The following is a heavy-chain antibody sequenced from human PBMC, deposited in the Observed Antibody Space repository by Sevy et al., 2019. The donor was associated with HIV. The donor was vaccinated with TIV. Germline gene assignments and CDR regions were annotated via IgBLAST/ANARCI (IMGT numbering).Heavy chain of an antibody. V-gene: IGHV3-9*01. J-gene: IGHJ3*01. D-gene: IGHD5-18*01. Sequence: GGSLRLSCAASGFTFDDYGMHWVRQAPGKGLEWVSGLTWTSSSITYADSVKGRFTIWRDNTNNSLYLQMTNLRADDTAFYFFAKVIMVAAMDIYGPFDAWGQGTMVTVSS. CDR1: GFTFDDYG. CDR3: AKVIMVAAMDIYGPFDA. CDR2: LTWTSSSI.